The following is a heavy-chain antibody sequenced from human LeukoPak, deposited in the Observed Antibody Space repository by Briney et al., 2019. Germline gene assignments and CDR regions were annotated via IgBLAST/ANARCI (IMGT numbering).Heavy chain of an antibody. CDR1: GYSISSDYQ. CDR2: IYYSGNT. CDR3: ARSTGSTMFIDY. V-gene: IGHV4-61*01. J-gene: IGHJ4*02. D-gene: IGHD3-10*02. Sequence: SETLSLTCTVSGYSISSDYQWGWIRQPPGKGLEWLGYIYYSGNTDYNPSLKSRVAISVDTSKNQFSLKLSSVTAADTAVYYCARSTGSTMFIDYWGQGTLVTVSS.